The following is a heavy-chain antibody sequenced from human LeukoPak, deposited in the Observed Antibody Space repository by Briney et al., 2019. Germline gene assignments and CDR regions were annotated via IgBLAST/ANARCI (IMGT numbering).Heavy chain of an antibody. CDR2: IYYSGST. Sequence: PSETLSLTCTVSGGSVSSYYWSWIRQPPGKGLEWIGYIYYSGSTNYNPALKSRVTISVDTSKNQFSLKLSSVTAADTAVYYCARKSRGYSGSYVYWGQGALVTVSS. CDR1: GGSVSSYY. V-gene: IGHV4-59*02. CDR3: ARKSRGYSGSYVY. J-gene: IGHJ4*02. D-gene: IGHD1-26*01.